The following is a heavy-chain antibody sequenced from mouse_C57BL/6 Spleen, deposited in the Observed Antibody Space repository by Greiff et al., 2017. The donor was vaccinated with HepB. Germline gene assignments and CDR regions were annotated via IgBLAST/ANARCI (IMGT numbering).Heavy chain of an antibody. V-gene: IGHV3-1*01. Sequence: EVQRVESGPGMVKPSQSLSLTCTVTGYSITSGYDWHWIRHFPGNKLEWMGYISYSGSTNYNPSLKSRISITHDTSKNHFFLKLNSVTTEDTATYYCARDGSSGAMDYWGQGTSVTVSS. CDR2: ISYSGST. J-gene: IGHJ4*01. CDR1: GYSITSGYD. D-gene: IGHD3-2*02. CDR3: ARDGSSGAMDY.